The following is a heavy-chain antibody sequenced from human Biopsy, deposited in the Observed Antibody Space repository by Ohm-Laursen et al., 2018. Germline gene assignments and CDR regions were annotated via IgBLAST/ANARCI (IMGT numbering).Heavy chain of an antibody. V-gene: IGHV4-59*01. J-gene: IGHJ3*01. Sequence: SETLSLTCTVSGGSIRSDYWSWIRQSPRKGLEWTGHISGRGATNYNPSLRGRVTISVDTSKNQFSLKLSSVTAADTAVFFCARLYRLDDYWNDDPPDAFDVWGQGTRVTVSS. CDR1: GGSIRSDY. CDR2: ISGRGAT. D-gene: IGHD3-3*01. CDR3: ARLYRLDDYWNDDPPDAFDV.